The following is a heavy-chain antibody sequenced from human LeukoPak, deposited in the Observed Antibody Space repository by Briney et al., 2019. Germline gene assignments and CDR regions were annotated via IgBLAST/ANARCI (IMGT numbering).Heavy chain of an antibody. V-gene: IGHV1-2*02. CDR3: ARGGTPSYYYYMDV. CDR2: INPNSGGT. D-gene: IGHD2-21*01. J-gene: IGHJ6*03. Sequence: AASVKVSCKASGYTFTGYYMHWVRQAPGQGLEWMGWINPNSGGTDYAQKFQGRVTMTRDTSIGTAYMELSRLRSDDTAVYYCARGGTPSYYYYMDVWGKGTTVTVSS. CDR1: GYTFTGYY.